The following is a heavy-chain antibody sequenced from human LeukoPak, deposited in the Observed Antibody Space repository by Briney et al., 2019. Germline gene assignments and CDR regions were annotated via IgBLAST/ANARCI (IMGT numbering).Heavy chain of an antibody. CDR2: INPNSGGT. CDR1: GYTFTGYY. D-gene: IGHD3-22*01. Sequence: GASVKVSCKASGYTFTGYYMHWVRQAPGQGLEWMGRINPNSGGTNYAQKFQGRVTMIRDTSISTAYMELSRLRSDDTAVYYCARGPPIQLWLYDSSGYPPRDFDYWGQGTLVTVSS. V-gene: IGHV1-2*06. CDR3: ARGPPIQLWLYDSSGYPPRDFDY. J-gene: IGHJ4*02.